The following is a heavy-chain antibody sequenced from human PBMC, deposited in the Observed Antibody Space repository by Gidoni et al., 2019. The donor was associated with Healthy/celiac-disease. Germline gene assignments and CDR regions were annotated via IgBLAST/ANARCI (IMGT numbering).Heavy chain of an antibody. CDR3: ARGAWKAYCHAFDI. Sequence: QVQLVQSGAEVKKPGSSVKVSCKAAGGTFSSYAISWVRQAPGPGLEWMGGISPIFATANYAQKCQGRVTITADQSTRTAYMELSSLRSEDTAVYYCARGAWKAYCHAFDIWGQGTMVTVSS. CDR1: GGTFSSYA. D-gene: IGHD1-1*01. V-gene: IGHV1-69*01. CDR2: ISPIFATA. J-gene: IGHJ3*02.